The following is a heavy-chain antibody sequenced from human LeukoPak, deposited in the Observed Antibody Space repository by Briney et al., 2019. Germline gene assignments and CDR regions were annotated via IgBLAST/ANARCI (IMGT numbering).Heavy chain of an antibody. V-gene: IGHV4-39*07. J-gene: IGHJ4*02. CDR2: IYYSGST. Sequence: PSETLSLTCTVSGGSISSSSYYWGWIRQPPGKGLEWIGSIYYSGSTYYNPSLKSRVTISVDTSKNQFSLKLSSVTAADTAVYYCARGGGYDSSGFFDYWGQGTLVTVSS. CDR1: GGSISSSSYY. CDR3: ARGGGYDSSGFFDY. D-gene: IGHD3-22*01.